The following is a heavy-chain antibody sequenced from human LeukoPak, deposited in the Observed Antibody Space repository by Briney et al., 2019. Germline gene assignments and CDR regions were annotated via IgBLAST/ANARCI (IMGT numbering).Heavy chain of an antibody. V-gene: IGHV3-9*01. J-gene: IGHJ6*02. CDR2: TSWNSGSI. D-gene: IGHD6-13*01. CDR1: GFSVSSYY. Sequence: GGSLRLSCAASGFSVSSYYMSWVRQAPGKGLEWVSGTSWNSGSIGYADSVKGRFTISRDNAKNSLYLQMNSLRAEDTALYYCAKDFYSSSWYTRSYYYYGMDVWGQGTTVTVSS. CDR3: AKDFYSSSWYTRSYYYYGMDV.